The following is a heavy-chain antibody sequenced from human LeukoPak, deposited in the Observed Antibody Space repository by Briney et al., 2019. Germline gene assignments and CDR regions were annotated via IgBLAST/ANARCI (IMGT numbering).Heavy chain of an antibody. CDR1: GYTFTNYW. Sequence: EESLKISCKGSGYTFTNYWIGWVRQMPGKGLEWMGIIYPGDSDTRYSPSFQGQVTISADKSISTAYPQWSSLKASDTAMYYCARRYDNSEYFTYWGQGTLVTVSS. J-gene: IGHJ4*02. D-gene: IGHD3-22*01. CDR3: ARRYDNSEYFTY. V-gene: IGHV5-51*01. CDR2: IYPGDSDT.